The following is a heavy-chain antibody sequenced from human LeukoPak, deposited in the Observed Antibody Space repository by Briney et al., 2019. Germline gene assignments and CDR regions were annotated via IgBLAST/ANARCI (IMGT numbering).Heavy chain of an antibody. CDR2: IRYDGSNK. J-gene: IGHJ3*02. CDR1: GFTFSSYG. D-gene: IGHD6-13*01. V-gene: IGHV3-30*02. Sequence: GGSLRLSCAASGFTFSSYGMHWVRQAPGKGLEWVAFIRYDGSNKYYADSVKGRFTISRDNSKNTLYLQMNSLRAEDTAVYYCAKVEGKANGSSRGAFDIWGQGTMVTVSS. CDR3: AKVEGKANGSSRGAFDI.